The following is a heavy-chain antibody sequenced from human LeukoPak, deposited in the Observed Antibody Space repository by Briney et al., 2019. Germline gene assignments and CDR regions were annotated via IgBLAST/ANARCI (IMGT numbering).Heavy chain of an antibody. Sequence: GGSLRLSCAASGFTFNNYFMHWVRQAPGKGLVWVSRITSDGSGTNYADSVKGRFTISRDNAKNTLYLQMNSLRVEDTAVYYCVNLGYCTTSSCHPWGQGTLVTVSS. CDR1: GFTFNNYF. D-gene: IGHD2-2*01. J-gene: IGHJ5*02. CDR3: VNLGYCTTSSCHP. CDR2: ITSDGSGT. V-gene: IGHV3-74*01.